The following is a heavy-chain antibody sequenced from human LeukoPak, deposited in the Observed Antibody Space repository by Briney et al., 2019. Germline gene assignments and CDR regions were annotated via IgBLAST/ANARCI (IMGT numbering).Heavy chain of an antibody. D-gene: IGHD1-14*01. V-gene: IGHV4-39*07. CDR2: IYHSGST. J-gene: IGHJ4*02. CDR1: GGSISSSSYY. Sequence: SETLSLTCTVSGGSISSSSYYWGWIRQPPGTGLEWIGSIYHSGSTYYNPSLKSRVTISVDTSKNQFSLKLSSVTAADTAVYYCATEGHPDDYWGQGTLVTVSS. CDR3: ATEGHPDDY.